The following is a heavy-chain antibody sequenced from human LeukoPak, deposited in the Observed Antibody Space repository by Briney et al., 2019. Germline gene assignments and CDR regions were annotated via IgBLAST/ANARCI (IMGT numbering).Heavy chain of an antibody. D-gene: IGHD3-9*01. J-gene: IGHJ6*03. V-gene: IGHV3-11*01. CDR1: GFTFSDYY. CDR2: ISSSGSTI. Sequence: GGSLRLSCAASGFTFSDYYVSWIRQAPGKGLEWVSYISSSGSTIYYADSVKGRFTISRDNAKNSLYLQMNSLRAEDTAVYYCARVQRGLRYFDWLLPEDYYYYMDVWGKGTTVTISS. CDR3: ARVQRGLRYFDWLLPEDYYYYMDV.